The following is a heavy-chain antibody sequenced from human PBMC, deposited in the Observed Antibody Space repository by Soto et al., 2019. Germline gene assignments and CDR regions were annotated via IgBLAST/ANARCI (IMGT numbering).Heavy chain of an antibody. J-gene: IGHJ3*02. Sequence: QVQLVQSGTEVKNPGSVRVSCKASGASFRTDAISWVRQAPGQGLEWMGRIVPVFGTTNFAQRFQGRVTITADESTRTAYMDLSSLRSEDTAVYYCARSRATTVVFDIWGQGTIVTVSS. D-gene: IGHD4-17*01. V-gene: IGHV1-69*01. CDR1: GASFRTDA. CDR2: IVPVFGTT. CDR3: ARSRATTVVFDI.